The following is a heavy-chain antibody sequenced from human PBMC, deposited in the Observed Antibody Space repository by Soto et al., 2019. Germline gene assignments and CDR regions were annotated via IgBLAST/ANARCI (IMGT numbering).Heavy chain of an antibody. CDR3: ARVYDFWSGYYIYYYMDV. J-gene: IGHJ6*03. D-gene: IGHD3-3*01. Sequence: QVQLQESGPGLVKPSETLSLTCTVSGGSISSYYWSWIRQPPGKGLEWNGYIYYSGSTNYNPSLKSRVTISVDTSKNQFSLKLSSVTAADTAVYYCARVYDFWSGYYIYYYMDVWGKGTTVTVSS. V-gene: IGHV4-59*08. CDR2: IYYSGST. CDR1: GGSISSYY.